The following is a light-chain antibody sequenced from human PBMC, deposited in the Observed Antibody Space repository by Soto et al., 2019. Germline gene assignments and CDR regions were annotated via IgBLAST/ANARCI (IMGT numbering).Light chain of an antibody. CDR3: QHYGSSPWT. J-gene: IGKJ1*01. CDR1: QTVSGRY. CDR2: DAS. Sequence: EIVLTQSAGTQSLSPGERATLSCRASQTVSGRYLAWFQQKPGQTPRLLIYDASTRAAGVPDRFSGSGSGTDFSLTINRLEPEDFAVYYCQHYGSSPWTFGQGTKVEIK. V-gene: IGKV3-20*01.